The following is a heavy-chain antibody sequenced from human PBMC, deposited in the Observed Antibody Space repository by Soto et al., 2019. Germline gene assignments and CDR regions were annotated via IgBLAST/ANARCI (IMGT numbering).Heavy chain of an antibody. CDR1: GGTFSSYT. D-gene: IGHD6-13*01. V-gene: IGHV1-69*02. Sequence: QVQLVQSGAEVKKPGSSVKVSCKASGGTFSSYTISWVRQAPGQGLEWMGRIIPILGIANYAQKFQGRVTITADXXTXTXXMELSSLRSEDTAVYYCARGFEGYSSSWYSPPTDYWGQGTLVTVSS. CDR3: ARGFEGYSSSWYSPPTDY. J-gene: IGHJ4*02. CDR2: IIPILGIA.